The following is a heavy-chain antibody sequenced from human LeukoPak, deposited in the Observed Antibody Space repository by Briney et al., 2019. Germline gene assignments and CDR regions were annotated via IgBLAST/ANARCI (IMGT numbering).Heavy chain of an antibody. Sequence: GGSLRLSCAASGFTFSRYAVSWVRQAPGKGLEWVSAISGSGGSTYYADSVKGRFTISRDNSKNTLYLQMNSLRAEDTAVYYCAKLLLDYFDYWGQGTLVTVSS. V-gene: IGHV3-23*01. CDR1: GFTFSRYA. D-gene: IGHD2-15*01. J-gene: IGHJ4*02. CDR2: ISGSGGST. CDR3: AKLLLDYFDY.